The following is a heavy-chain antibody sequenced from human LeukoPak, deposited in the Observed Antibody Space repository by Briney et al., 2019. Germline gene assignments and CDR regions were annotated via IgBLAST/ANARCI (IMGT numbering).Heavy chain of an antibody. V-gene: IGHV3-30*02. CDR2: IRYDGSNK. Sequence: GGSLRLSCAASGFTFSSYGMHWVRQAPGKGLEWVAFIRYDGSNKYYADSVKGRFTISRDNSKNTPYLQMNSLRAEDTAVYYCAKDRAMVRGVIITTDYWGQGTLVTVSS. D-gene: IGHD3-10*01. CDR3: AKDRAMVRGVIITTDY. J-gene: IGHJ4*02. CDR1: GFTFSSYG.